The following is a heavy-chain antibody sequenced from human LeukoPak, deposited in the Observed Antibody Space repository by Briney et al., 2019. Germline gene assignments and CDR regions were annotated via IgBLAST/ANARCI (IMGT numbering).Heavy chain of an antibody. Sequence: PGRSLRLSCAASGFTFSSYGMHWVRQAPGKGLEWVAVISYDGSNKYYADSVKGRFTISRDNSKNTLYLQMNSLRAEDTAVYYCAKDSSSGFDYWGQGTMVTVSS. J-gene: IGHJ3*01. D-gene: IGHD3-9*01. CDR2: ISYDGSNK. V-gene: IGHV3-30*18. CDR1: GFTFSSYG. CDR3: AKDSSSGFDY.